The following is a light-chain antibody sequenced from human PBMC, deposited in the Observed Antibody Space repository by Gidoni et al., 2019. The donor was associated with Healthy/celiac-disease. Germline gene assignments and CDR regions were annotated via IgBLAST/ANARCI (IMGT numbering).Light chain of an antibody. CDR1: SSDVGGYNY. J-gene: IGLJ1*01. CDR2: EFS. CDR3: SSYTSSST. Sequence: QSALTQPASVSGSPGQSITISCTGTSSDVGGYNYVSWYQQHPGKAPKLMIYEFSNRPSGVSNRFSGSKSGNTASLTISGLQAEDEADYYCSSYTSSSTFGTGTKVTVL. V-gene: IGLV2-14*01.